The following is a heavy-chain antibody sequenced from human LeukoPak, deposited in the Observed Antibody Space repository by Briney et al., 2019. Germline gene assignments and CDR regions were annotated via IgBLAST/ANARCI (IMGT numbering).Heavy chain of an antibody. Sequence: SETLSLTCVVYGGSFSGYSWSWIRQPPGKGLEWIGEINQRRNTNYNPSLKSRVTISIDTSKNQFSLKLSSVTAADTAVYYCARLAYGSGSPFDYWGQGTLVTVSS. D-gene: IGHD3-10*01. CDR3: ARLAYGSGSPFDY. CDR1: GGSFSGYS. CDR2: INQRRNT. V-gene: IGHV4-34*01. J-gene: IGHJ4*02.